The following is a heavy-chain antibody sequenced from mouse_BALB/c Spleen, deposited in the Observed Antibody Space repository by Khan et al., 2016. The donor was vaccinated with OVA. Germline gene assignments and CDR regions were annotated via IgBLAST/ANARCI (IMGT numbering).Heavy chain of an antibody. V-gene: IGHV2-9-2*01. D-gene: IGHD1-1*01. CDR2: IWTGGGT. CDR3: VRRGHYYGSFYWYFDV. CDR1: GFSLTNYD. Sequence: QVQLQQSGPGLVAPSQSLSITCTVSGFSLTNYDISWIRQPPGKGLEWLGVIWTGGGTNYNSAFMSRLSISKDNSKSQVFLKMNSLQTDDTAIYYCVRRGHYYGSFYWYFDVWGAGTTVTVSS. J-gene: IGHJ1*01.